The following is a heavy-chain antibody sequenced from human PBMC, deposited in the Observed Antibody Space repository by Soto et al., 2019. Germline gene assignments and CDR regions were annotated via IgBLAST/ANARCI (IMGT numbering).Heavy chain of an antibody. J-gene: IGHJ4*01. D-gene: IGHD4-17*01. CDR3: ARSYFGDYQYHFDY. CDR1: EYHFTSYW. V-gene: IGHV5-51*01. CDR2: IYPGDSDT. Sequence: PGESLKTSCKGSEYHFTSYWIAWVLQMAGKGLEWMGIIYPGDSDTRYSPSFQGQVTISADKSISTSYLQWNSLRASDTAMYFCARSYFGDYQYHFDYWGHGTLVTVSS.